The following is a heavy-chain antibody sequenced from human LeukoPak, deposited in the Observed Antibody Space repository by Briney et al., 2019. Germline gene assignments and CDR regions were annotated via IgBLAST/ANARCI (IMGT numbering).Heavy chain of an antibody. J-gene: IGHJ4*02. Sequence: SETLSLTCTVSGGSISSSSYYWGWIRQPPGKGLEWIGSIYYSGSTYYNPSLKSRVTISVDTSKNQFSLKLSSVTAADTAVYYCARVYGDYGALAFGYWGQGTLVTVSS. D-gene: IGHD4-17*01. CDR1: GGSISSSSYY. CDR2: IYYSGST. V-gene: IGHV4-39*07. CDR3: ARVYGDYGALAFGY.